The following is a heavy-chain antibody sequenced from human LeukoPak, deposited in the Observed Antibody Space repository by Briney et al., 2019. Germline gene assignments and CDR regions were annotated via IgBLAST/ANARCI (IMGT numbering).Heavy chain of an antibody. CDR1: GYTFTSYG. V-gene: IGHV1-18*01. D-gene: IGHD1-26*01. Sequence: ASVKVSCKASGYTFTSYGISWGRQAPGQGREWMGGISAYIGNTNYARNRKGRVTMTTESSTSTASMELRGLRSDDTAVYYCARVEWELPLDAFDIWGQGTMVTVSS. J-gene: IGHJ3*02. CDR2: ISAYIGNT. CDR3: ARVEWELPLDAFDI.